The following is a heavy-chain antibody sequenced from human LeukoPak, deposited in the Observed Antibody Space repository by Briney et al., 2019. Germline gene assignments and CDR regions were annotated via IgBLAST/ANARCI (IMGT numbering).Heavy chain of an antibody. V-gene: IGHV3-30*18. CDR1: GFMFSNHI. Sequence: SGGSLRLSCAASGFMFSNHIMHWVPQAPGKGLEWVAVISYDGSNKYYADSVKGRFTISRDNSKNTLYLQMNSLRAEDTAVYYCAKDRDSTSHCYDYWGQGTLVTVSS. CDR2: ISYDGSNK. D-gene: IGHD2-2*01. CDR3: AKDRDSTSHCYDY. J-gene: IGHJ4*02.